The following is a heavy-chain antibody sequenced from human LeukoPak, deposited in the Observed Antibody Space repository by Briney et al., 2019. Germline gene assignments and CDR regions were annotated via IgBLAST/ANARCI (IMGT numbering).Heavy chain of an antibody. V-gene: IGHV3-48*01. D-gene: IGHD6-13*01. CDR1: GFTFSSYP. Sequence: GGSLRLSCAASGFTFSSYPMNWVRQAPGKGLEWVSYISSSSSSIYYADSVKGRFTISRDNGKNSLYLPMNSLRAEDTAVYYCAGQLGDAFDIWGQGTMVTVSS. CDR2: ISSSSSSI. J-gene: IGHJ3*02. CDR3: AGQLGDAFDI.